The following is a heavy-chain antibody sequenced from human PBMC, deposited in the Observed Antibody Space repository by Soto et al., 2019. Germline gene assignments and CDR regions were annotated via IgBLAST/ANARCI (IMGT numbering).Heavy chain of an antibody. CDR2: IIPIFGTA. V-gene: IGHV1-69*06. CDR3: ASSRYFDWLLCYYGMDV. D-gene: IGHD3-9*01. Sequence: QVKRVKSGAGVRRPGSSVKASCRASGGPFGGFVISWVRRAPEQGLGWMGGIIPIFGTANYAQKFQGRVTITADKSTSTAYMELSSLRSEDTAVYYCASSRYFDWLLCYYGMDVWGQGTTVTVSS. CDR1: GGPFGGFV. J-gene: IGHJ6*02.